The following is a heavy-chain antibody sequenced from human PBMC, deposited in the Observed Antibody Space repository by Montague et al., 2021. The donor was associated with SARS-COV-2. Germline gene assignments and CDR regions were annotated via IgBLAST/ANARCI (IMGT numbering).Heavy chain of an antibody. CDR2: INHGGST. CDR1: GSSFSSYY. Sequence: SETLSLTCAVHGSSFSSYYWNWIRQSPGKGLEWIGEINHGGSTKFSPSLKGRLTISTDTSKNQFSLKLTSVAAADTAVYYCARLRDGVVPSPILVVGPFYSYYYMDVWGRGTPVTVSS. J-gene: IGHJ6*03. V-gene: IGHV4-34*01. CDR3: ARLRDGVVPSPILVVGPFYSYYYMDV. D-gene: IGHD3-22*01.